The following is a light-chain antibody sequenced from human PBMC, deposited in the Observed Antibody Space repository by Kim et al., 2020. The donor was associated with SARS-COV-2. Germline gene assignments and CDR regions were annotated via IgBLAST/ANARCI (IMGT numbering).Light chain of an antibody. CDR3: AVWDDSLNAVV. CDR2: SDN. Sequence: QSVLTQPPSASGTPWQRVTISCSGSSTNIETNNVNWYQQLPGTAPKLLIYSDNQRPSGVPDRFSGSKSATSASLGINGLQSEDEADYYCAVWDDSLNAVVFGGGTQLTVL. CDR1: STNIETNN. V-gene: IGLV1-44*01. J-gene: IGLJ2*01.